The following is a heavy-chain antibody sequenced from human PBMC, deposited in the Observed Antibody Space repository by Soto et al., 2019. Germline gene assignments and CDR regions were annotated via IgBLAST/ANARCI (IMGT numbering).Heavy chain of an antibody. V-gene: IGHV3-11*05. D-gene: IGHD5-12*01. CDR2: ISSSSSYT. J-gene: IGHJ4*02. Sequence: GGALTHPCPASGFTCSDYYMSWIRQAPGKGLEWVSHISSSSSYTNYADSVKGRFTISRDNAKNSLYLQMNSLRAEDTAVYYCARDHHRYSGYDYVDYWGQGTLVTASS. CDR1: GFTCSDYY. CDR3: ARDHHRYSGYDYVDY.